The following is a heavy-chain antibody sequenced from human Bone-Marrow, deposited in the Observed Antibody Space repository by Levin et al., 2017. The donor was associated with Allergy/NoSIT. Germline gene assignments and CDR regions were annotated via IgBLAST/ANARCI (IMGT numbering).Heavy chain of an antibody. CDR2: IIPIFGTA. V-gene: IGHV1-69*13. CDR1: GGTFSSYA. Sequence: SVKVSCKASGGTFSSYAISWVRQAPGQGLEWMGGIIPIFGTANYAQKFQGRVTITADESTSTAYMELSSLRSEDTAVYYCASVPRLSGSYSDYYYGMDVWGQGTTVTVSS. J-gene: IGHJ6*02. CDR3: ASVPRLSGSYSDYYYGMDV. D-gene: IGHD1-26*01.